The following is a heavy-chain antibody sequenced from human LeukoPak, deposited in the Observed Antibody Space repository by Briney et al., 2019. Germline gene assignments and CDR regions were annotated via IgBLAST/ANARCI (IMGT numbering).Heavy chain of an antibody. D-gene: IGHD1-14*01. CDR2: IYYTGNT. Sequence: SETLSLTCTVSGGSISSSRYYWGWIRQPPGKGLEWIGSIYYTGNTYYNPSLKSRITMSVDTSKNQFSLKLSSVTAADTAVYYCARDPEDGMDVWGQGTTVTVSS. CDR3: ARDPEDGMDV. V-gene: IGHV4-39*07. CDR1: GGSISSSRYY. J-gene: IGHJ6*02.